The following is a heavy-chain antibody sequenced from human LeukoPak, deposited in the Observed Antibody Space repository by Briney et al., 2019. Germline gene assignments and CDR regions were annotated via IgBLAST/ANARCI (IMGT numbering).Heavy chain of an antibody. CDR3: ARERQGRFFDL. V-gene: IGHV3-74*01. CDR2: INSDGSTT. J-gene: IGHJ2*01. CDR1: GFTFSSSW. Sequence: PGGSLRLSCAASGFTFSSSWMHWVRQAPGKGLVWVSRINSDGSTTTYADSVKGRFAISRDNAKNTVYLQMNSLRAEGTAVYYCARERQGRFFDLWGRGTLVTVSS.